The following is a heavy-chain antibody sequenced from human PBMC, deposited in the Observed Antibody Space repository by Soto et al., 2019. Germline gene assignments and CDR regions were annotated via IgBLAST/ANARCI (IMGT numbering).Heavy chain of an antibody. V-gene: IGHV1-18*01. CDR2: VSGYNGHT. CDR1: GYTFFNYG. Sequence: QVKLVQSGAEVRKPGASVKVSCKASGYTFFNYGITWVRQAPGQGFEWLGWVSGYNGHTSYAQKFEGRVTMTRGISTTTPYMELRNLRSDDTAVYYCARLVGPTSSDNWFDPWGQGTLVTVSS. J-gene: IGHJ5*02. D-gene: IGHD1-26*01. CDR3: ARLVGPTSSDNWFDP.